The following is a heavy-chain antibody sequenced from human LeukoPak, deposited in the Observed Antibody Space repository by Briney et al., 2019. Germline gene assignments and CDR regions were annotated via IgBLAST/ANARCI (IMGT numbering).Heavy chain of an antibody. CDR3: ARDRFLEWFRDKYYMDV. CDR1: GYTFTSYG. D-gene: IGHD3-3*01. CDR2: ISAYNGNT. V-gene: IGHV1-18*01. Sequence: ASVKVSCKASGYTFTSYGISWVRQAPGQGLEWMGWISAYNGNTNYAQKLQGRGTMTTDTSTSTAYMELRSLRSDDTAVYYCARDRFLEWFRDKYYMDVWGKGTTVTVSS. J-gene: IGHJ6*03.